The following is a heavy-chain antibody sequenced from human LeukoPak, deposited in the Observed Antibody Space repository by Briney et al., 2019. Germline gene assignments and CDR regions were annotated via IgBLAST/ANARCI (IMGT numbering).Heavy chain of an antibody. V-gene: IGHV3-53*05. Sequence: PGGSLSLSCAASGVSVSSSYMRWGGRHPGEGLEWVSGIYSGSSTSDADSVKGRFTISRDNSKNMVFLQMNSLRAEDTAVYYCAKDVAGLYNWNQENLFHPGGEGTLVTVFS. CDR2: IYSGSST. CDR3: AKDVAGLYNWNQENLFHP. CDR1: GVSVSSSY. D-gene: IGHD1-20*01. J-gene: IGHJ5*02.